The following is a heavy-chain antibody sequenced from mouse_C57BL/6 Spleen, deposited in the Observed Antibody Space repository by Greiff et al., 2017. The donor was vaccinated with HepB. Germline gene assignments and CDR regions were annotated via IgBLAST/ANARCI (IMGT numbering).Heavy chain of an antibody. CDR2: ISSGSSTI. J-gene: IGHJ1*03. CDR1: GFTFSDYG. Sequence: EVKLVESGGGLVKPGGSLKLSCAASGFTFSDYGMHWVRQAPEKGLEWVAYISSGSSTIYYADTVKGRFTISRDNAKNTLFLQMTSLRSEDTAMYYCARTPYYGSTSWYFDVWGTGTTVTVSS. D-gene: IGHD1-1*01. CDR3: ARTPYYGSTSWYFDV. V-gene: IGHV5-17*01.